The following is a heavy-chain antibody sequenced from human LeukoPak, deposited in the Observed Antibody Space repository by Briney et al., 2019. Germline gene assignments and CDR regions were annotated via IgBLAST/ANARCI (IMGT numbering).Heavy chain of an antibody. V-gene: IGHV3-30*02. J-gene: IGHJ4*02. D-gene: IGHD7-27*01. CDR3: AKDLIWGIRSFDY. Sequence: PGGSLRLSCAASGFTFSSYGMHWVRQAPGKGLEWVAFIRYDGSNKYYADSVKGRFTISRDNSKNTLYLQMNSLRAEDTAVYYCAKDLIWGIRSFDYWGQGILVTVSS. CDR2: IRYDGSNK. CDR1: GFTFSSYG.